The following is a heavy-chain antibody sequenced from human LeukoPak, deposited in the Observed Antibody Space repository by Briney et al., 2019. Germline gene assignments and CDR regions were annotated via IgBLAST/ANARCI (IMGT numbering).Heavy chain of an antibody. CDR2: IDAGGTT. D-gene: IGHD1-26*01. CDR3: ERPNSGSYAWAFDM. CDR1: RITVSVNY. Sequence: PGGSLRLSCAASRITVSVNYMSWVRQAPGKGLEWVSVIDAGGTTYYADSVKGRFTISRDNSKNTLSLQMNSLRAEDTAVYYCERPNSGSYAWAFDMWGQGTMVTVSS. J-gene: IGHJ3*02. V-gene: IGHV3-66*02.